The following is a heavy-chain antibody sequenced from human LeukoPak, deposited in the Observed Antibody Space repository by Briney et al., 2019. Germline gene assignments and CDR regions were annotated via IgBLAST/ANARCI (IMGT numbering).Heavy chain of an antibody. D-gene: IGHD7-27*01. CDR3: ARETGDPPLFDY. J-gene: IGHJ4*02. CDR1: GGSISGRSYY. V-gene: IGHV4-39*07. Sequence: SETLSLTCTVSGGSISGRSYYWGWIRQPPGKGLEWIGEVDHSGSCNYNPSLKSRVTISVDKSNNQFSLKLSSVTAADTAVYYCARETGDPPLFDYWGQGTLVTVSS. CDR2: VDHSGSC.